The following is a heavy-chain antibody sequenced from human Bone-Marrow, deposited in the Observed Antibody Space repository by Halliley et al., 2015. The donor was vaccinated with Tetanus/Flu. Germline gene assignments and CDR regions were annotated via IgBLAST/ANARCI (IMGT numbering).Heavy chain of an antibody. D-gene: IGHD3-16*01. J-gene: IGHJ5*02. Sequence: LEWMGNIDPLDSETNYSPSFQGHVPFSADKSSNPVSLQWRTLGASDTAMYFCARHYGNPQFGFDPWGQGTLVTVSS. V-gene: IGHV5-10-1*01. CDR2: IDPLDSET. CDR3: ARHYGNPQFGFDP.